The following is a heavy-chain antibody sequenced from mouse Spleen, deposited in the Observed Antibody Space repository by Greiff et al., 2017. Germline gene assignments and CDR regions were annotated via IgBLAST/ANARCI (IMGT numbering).Heavy chain of an antibody. J-gene: IGHJ1*03. V-gene: IGHV1-52*01. Sequence: QVQLQQPGAELVRPGSSVKLSCKASGYTFTSYWMHWVKQRPIQGLEWIGNIDPSDSETHYNQKFKDKATLTVDKSSSTAYMQLSSLTSEDSAVYYCARAPLLRDYFDVWGTGTTVTVSS. D-gene: IGHD1-1*01. CDR2: IDPSDSET. CDR1: GYTFTSYW. CDR3: ARAPLLRDYFDV.